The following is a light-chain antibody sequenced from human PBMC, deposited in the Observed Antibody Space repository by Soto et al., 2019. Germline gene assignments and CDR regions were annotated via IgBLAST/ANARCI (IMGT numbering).Light chain of an antibody. CDR1: ISDFVIYNY. CDR3: SSHTTSSALQV. CDR2: GVS. J-gene: IGLJ1*01. V-gene: IGLV2-14*01. Sequence: QSALTQPASVSGSPGQSITTSCTGTISDFVIYNYVSWYQQHPGKAPKLMLYGVSNRPSGVSNRFSGSKSGNTASLTISGLHAEDEADYYCSSHTTSSALQVFGTGTKLTVL.